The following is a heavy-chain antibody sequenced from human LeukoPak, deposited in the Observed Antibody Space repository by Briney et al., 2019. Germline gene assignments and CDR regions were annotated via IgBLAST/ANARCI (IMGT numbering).Heavy chain of an antibody. J-gene: IGHJ4*02. V-gene: IGHV3-23*01. Sequence: PGGSLRLSCAVSGSGFIFSDHYMDWVRQAPGKGLEWVSSISGSGGTTYYADSVKGRFTISRDNSKNTLYLQMNSLRAEDTAVYYCAKDPYRASSGLVDYWGQGTLVTVSS. CDR2: ISGSGGTT. CDR3: AKDPYRASSGLVDY. D-gene: IGHD5-12*01. CDR1: GSGFIFSDHY.